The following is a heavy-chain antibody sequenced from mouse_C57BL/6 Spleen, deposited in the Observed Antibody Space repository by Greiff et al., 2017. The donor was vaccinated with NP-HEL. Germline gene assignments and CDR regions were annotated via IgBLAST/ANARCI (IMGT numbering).Heavy chain of an antibody. CDR3: AIYYDYDPFAY. J-gene: IGHJ3*01. D-gene: IGHD2-4*01. V-gene: IGHV1-82*01. Sequence: QVQLQQSGPELVKPGASVKISCKASGYAFSSSWMNWVKQRPGKGLEWIGRIYPGDGDTNYNGKFKGKATLTADKSSSTAYMQLSSLTSEDSAVYFCAIYYDYDPFAYWGQGTLVTVSA. CDR2: IYPGDGDT. CDR1: GYAFSSSW.